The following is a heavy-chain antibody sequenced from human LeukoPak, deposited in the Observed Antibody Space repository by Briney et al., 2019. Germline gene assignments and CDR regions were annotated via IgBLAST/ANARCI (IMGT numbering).Heavy chain of an antibody. V-gene: IGHV4-59*01. J-gene: IGHJ6*02. CDR3: AREDPQTTVPEGMDV. CDR2: IYYSGTT. CDR1: GGSISYYY. D-gene: IGHD4-17*01. Sequence: SETLSLTCTVSGGSISYYYWSWIRQSPGKGLEWIGYIYYSGTTNHNPSLKSRVTISVDTSKNQFSLQLRSVTAADTAVYYCAREDPQTTVPEGMDVWGQGTTVTVSS.